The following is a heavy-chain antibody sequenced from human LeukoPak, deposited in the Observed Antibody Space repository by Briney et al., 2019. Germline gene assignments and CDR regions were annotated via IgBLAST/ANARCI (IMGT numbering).Heavy chain of an antibody. CDR1: GFTFSSYG. CDR2: INHSGST. V-gene: IGHV4-34*01. CDR3: ARRCRPRHRPNDAFDI. Sequence: GSLRLSCAASGFTFSSYGMSWIRQPPGKGLEWIGEINHSGSTNYNPSLKSRVTISVDTSKNQFSLKLSSVTAADTAVYYCARRCRPRHRPNDAFDIWGQGTTVTVSS. J-gene: IGHJ3*02.